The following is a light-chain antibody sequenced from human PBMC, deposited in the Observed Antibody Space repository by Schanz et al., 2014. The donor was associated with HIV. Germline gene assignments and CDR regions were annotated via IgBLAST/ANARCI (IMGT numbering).Light chain of an antibody. V-gene: IGKV3-20*01. CDR1: QSVSSNY. Sequence: EIVMTQSPATLSVSPGDRATLSCRASQSVSSNYLAWYQQRSGQPPRLLIYGASRRNTGIPHRFSGSGSVTDFPLNISSLEPEDFAVYYCHQYGDSPGTFGQGTKVEIK. CDR2: GAS. CDR3: HQYGDSPGT. J-gene: IGKJ1*01.